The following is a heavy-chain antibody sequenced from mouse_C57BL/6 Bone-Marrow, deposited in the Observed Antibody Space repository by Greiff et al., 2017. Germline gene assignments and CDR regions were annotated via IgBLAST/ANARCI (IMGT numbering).Heavy chain of an antibody. CDR3: DSRGGERYFDY. CDR2: ISSGGSYT. Sequence: DVKLVESGGDLVKPGGSLKLSCAASGFTFSSYGMSWVRPTPDKRLEWVATISSGGSYTYDPDSVKGRFTISRDNAKNPLYLYLSSLKAGDTDMDYYDSRGGERYFDYWGQGTTLTVSS. J-gene: IGHJ2*01. CDR1: GFTFSSYG. V-gene: IGHV5-6*02. D-gene: IGHD1-1*02.